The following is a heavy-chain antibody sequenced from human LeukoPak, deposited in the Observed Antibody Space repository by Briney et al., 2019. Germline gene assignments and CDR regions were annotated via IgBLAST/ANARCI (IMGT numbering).Heavy chain of an antibody. V-gene: IGHV3-30-3*01. D-gene: IGHD3-22*01. J-gene: IGHJ4*02. CDR2: ISDDGSKK. Sequence: PGGSLRLSCAASGFTFSSYAIHWVRQAPGKGLEWMAVISDDGSKKYFADSVKGRFTISRDNSKNTLYLQMNSLRTEDTAVYYCASEGYDTSGYYSPTHDYWGQGTLVTVSS. CDR3: ASEGYDTSGYYSPTHDY. CDR1: GFTFSSYA.